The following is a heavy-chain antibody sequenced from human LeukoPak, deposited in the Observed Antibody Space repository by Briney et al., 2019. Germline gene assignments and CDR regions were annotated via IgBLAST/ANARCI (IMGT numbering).Heavy chain of an antibody. CDR3: ARRGGYCSSTSCRYSPFDY. J-gene: IGHJ4*02. CDR1: GGSIIINDYY. V-gene: IGHV4-39*02. Sequence: SETLSLTCTVSGGSIIINDYYWAWIRQPPGKGLEWIGSIYYTGTTYYNPSLKNRVTISVDTSENHFSLKLSSVTAADTAVYYCARRGGYCSSTSCRYSPFDYWGQGTLVTVSS. CDR2: IYYTGTT. D-gene: IGHD2-2*01.